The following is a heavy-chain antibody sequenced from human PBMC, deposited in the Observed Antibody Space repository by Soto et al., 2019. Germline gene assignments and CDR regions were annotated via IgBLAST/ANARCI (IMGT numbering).Heavy chain of an antibody. D-gene: IGHD3-22*01. CDR3: TRRTAHDFYDSSGYQA. J-gene: IGHJ5*02. CDR2: IKTKPFGGTT. CDR1: GFTFTDYT. V-gene: IGHV3-49*03. Sequence: PGGSLRLSCTTSGFTFTDYTMSWFRQAPGKGLEWVGFIKTKPFGGTTEYAASVKGRFTISRDDSKDIAYLQMNSLKTEDTAMYYCTRRTAHDFYDSSGYQAWGQGTLVTVSS.